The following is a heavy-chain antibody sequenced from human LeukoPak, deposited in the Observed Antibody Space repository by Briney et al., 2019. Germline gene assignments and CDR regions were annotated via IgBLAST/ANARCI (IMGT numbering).Heavy chain of an antibody. J-gene: IGHJ4*02. V-gene: IGHV1-2*02. CDR2: INPNSGGT. D-gene: IGHD1-26*01. Sequence: ASVKVSCKASGYTFTGYHMHWLRQAPGQGLEWMGWINPNSGGTNYAQKFQGRVTMTRDTSISTAYMELSRLGSDDTAIYYCARVRGNSGSYSGEEYFDYWGQGTLVTVSS. CDR1: GYTFTGYH. CDR3: ARVRGNSGSYSGEEYFDY.